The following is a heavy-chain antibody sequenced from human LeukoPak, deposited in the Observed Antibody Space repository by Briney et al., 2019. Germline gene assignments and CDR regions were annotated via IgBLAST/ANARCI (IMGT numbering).Heavy chain of an antibody. J-gene: IGHJ3*02. Sequence: GGSLRLSCAASGFTFDDYAMHWVRQAPGKGLEWVSGISWNSGSIGYADSVKGRFTISRDNAKNSLYLQMNSLRAEDTALYYCARCRDSGYDGCPAFDIWGQGTMVTVSS. V-gene: IGHV3-9*01. CDR3: ARCRDSGYDGCPAFDI. CDR2: ISWNSGSI. D-gene: IGHD5-12*01. CDR1: GFTFDDYA.